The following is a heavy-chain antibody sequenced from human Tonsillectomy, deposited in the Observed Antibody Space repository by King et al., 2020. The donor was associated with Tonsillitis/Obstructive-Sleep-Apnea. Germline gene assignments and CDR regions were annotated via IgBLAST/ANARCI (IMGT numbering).Heavy chain of an antibody. CDR3: ARGGCSTTSCYGRYFQH. J-gene: IGHJ1*01. CDR2: ISYDGSNK. CDR1: GFSFSSYT. D-gene: IGHD2-2*01. Sequence: VQLVESGGGVVQPGRSLRVSCAASGFSFSSYTMHWVRQAPGKGLEWVAVISYDGSNKYYADSVKGRFTISRDNSKNTLYLQMNSLRAEDTAVYYCARGGCSTTSCYGRYFQHWGRGTLVTVSS. V-gene: IGHV3-30*04.